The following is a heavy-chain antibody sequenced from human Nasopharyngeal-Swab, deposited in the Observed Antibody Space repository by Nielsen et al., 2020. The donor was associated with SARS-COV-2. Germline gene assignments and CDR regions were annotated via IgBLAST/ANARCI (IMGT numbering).Heavy chain of an antibody. D-gene: IGHD2-21*01. CDR2: INHSGST. V-gene: IGHV4-34*01. J-gene: IGHJ6*02. Sequence: WMRQCPGKGLEWIGEINHSGSTNYNPSLKSRVTISVDTSKNQFSLKLSSVTAADTAVYYCARAGDIRYYYYGMDVWGQGTTVTVSS. CDR3: ARAGDIRYYYYGMDV.